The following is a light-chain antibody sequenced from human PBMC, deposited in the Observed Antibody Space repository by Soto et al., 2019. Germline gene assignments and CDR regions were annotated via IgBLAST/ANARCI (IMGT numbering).Light chain of an antibody. CDR3: SSYTTSGTPV. J-gene: IGLJ3*02. V-gene: IGLV2-14*01. CDR2: EVS. CDR1: SSDVGGYNY. Sequence: QSALTQPASVSGSPGQSITISCTGTSSDVGGYNYLSWYQQNPGKAPKVMIYEVSNRPSGVSNRFSGSKSGNTASLTISGLQAEDVADYYCSSYTTSGTPVFGGGTKVTVL.